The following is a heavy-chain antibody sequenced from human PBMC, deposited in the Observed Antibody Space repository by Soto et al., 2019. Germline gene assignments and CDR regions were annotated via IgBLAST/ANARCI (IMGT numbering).Heavy chain of an antibody. CDR3: ARSYYASRDAFDI. CDR1: GYTFTTYA. CDR2: INAGNGDT. J-gene: IGHJ3*02. Sequence: QVQLVQSGAEVKKPGASVKVSCKASGYTFTTYAMHWVRQAPGQRLEWMGWINAGNGDTEYSQKFQGRDTITRDTSASTAYMELSSLRSEDTAVYYFARSYYASRDAFDIWGQGTMVTVSS. V-gene: IGHV1-3*01. D-gene: IGHD3-3*01.